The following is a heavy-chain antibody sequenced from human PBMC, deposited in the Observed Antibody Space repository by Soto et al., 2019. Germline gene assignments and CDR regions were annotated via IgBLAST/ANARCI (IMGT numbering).Heavy chain of an antibody. CDR2: ISASGDST. Sequence: EVQLLESGGGLVQPGGSLRLSWATSGFTLSNYAMNWVRKSPGKGLEWVSSISASGDSTYYPESVKGRFTVSRDNSKNTLYLQIDSLRAEDTAVYYCAKGGSLTGYFTYDYWGQGALVTVSS. V-gene: IGHV3-23*01. CDR3: AKGGSLTGYFTYDY. CDR1: GFTLSNYA. D-gene: IGHD3-9*01. J-gene: IGHJ4*02.